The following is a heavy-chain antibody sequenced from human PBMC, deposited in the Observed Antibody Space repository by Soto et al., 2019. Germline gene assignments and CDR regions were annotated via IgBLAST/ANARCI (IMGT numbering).Heavy chain of an antibody. CDR1: GYTFTSYG. D-gene: IGHD3-10*01. CDR3: ARDPGVLWCGEPNYHYGMDF. Sequence: ASVKVSCKASGYTFTSYGISWVRQAPGQGLEWMGWISAYNGNTNYAQKLQGRVTMTTDTSTSTAYMELRSLRSDDTAVYYCARDPGVLWCGEPNYHYGMDFWGQGTTVTVSS. J-gene: IGHJ6*02. V-gene: IGHV1-18*04. CDR2: ISAYNGNT.